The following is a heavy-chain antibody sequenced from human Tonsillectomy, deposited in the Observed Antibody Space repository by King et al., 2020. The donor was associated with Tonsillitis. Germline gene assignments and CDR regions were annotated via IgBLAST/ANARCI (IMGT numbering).Heavy chain of an antibody. Sequence: VQLVESGGGLVQPGGSLRLSCAASGFTFSSYAMNWVRQAPGKGLECVSSMSASGGSTYYADSLKGRFTISVDNSKNTLYLQMNSLRAEDTAVYYCAPDTYYGDYFDYWGQGTLVTVSS. V-gene: IGHV3-23*04. D-gene: IGHD4-17*01. CDR1: GFTFSSYA. CDR3: APDTYYGDYFDY. J-gene: IGHJ4*02. CDR2: MSASGGST.